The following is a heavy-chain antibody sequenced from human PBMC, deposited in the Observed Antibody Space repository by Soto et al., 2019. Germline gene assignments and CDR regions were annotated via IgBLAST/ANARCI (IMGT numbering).Heavy chain of an antibody. CDR3: ARVGSPGYCSGGYCPPPDY. J-gene: IGHJ4*02. CDR1: GFTSSTST. V-gene: IGHV3-21*01. CDR2: ISSSSTYT. D-gene: IGHD2-15*01. Sequence: GGSLRLSCAASGFTSSTSTMNWVRQAPGQGLEWVSSISSSSTYTYYAASVKGRFTISRDNAKNSLYLQMNSLRAEDTAVYYCARVGSPGYCSGGYCPPPDYWGQGTLVTVSS.